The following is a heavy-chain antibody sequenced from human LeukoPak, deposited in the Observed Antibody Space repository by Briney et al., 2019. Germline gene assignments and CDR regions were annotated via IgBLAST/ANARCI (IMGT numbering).Heavy chain of an antibody. CDR2: IRSKAYGGTT. Sequence: PGGSLRLSCTASGFTFGDYAMSWVRQAPGKGLEWVGFIRSKAYGGTTEYAASVKGIFTISRDDSKSIAYLQMNSLKTEDTAVYYCTRDLGYDSTGYGPQPFDYWGQGTLVTVSS. CDR3: TRDLGYDSTGYGPQPFDY. J-gene: IGHJ4*02. D-gene: IGHD3-22*01. V-gene: IGHV3-49*04. CDR1: GFTFGDYA.